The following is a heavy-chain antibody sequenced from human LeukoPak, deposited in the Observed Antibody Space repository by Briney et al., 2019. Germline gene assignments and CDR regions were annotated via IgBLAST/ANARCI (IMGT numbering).Heavy chain of an antibody. CDR1: GYTFTSYD. CDR3: ATDYYGSGGRNY. J-gene: IGHJ4*02. V-gene: IGHV1-8*01. Sequence: ASVKVSCKASGYTFTSYDINWVRQATGQGLAWMGWMNPNSGNTGYAQKFQGRVTMTRNTSISTAYMELSSLRSEDTAVYYCATDYYGSGGRNYWGQGTLVTVSS. D-gene: IGHD3-10*01. CDR2: MNPNSGNT.